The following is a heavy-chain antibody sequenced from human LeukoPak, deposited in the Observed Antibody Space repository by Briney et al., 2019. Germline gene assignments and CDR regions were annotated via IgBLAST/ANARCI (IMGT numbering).Heavy chain of an antibody. Sequence: QSGGSLRLSCAASGFTFSSNAMSWVRQAPGKGLEWVSGLSGSGVSTYYADSVKGRFTISRDNSKNTLYLQMNSLRAEDTAVYYCAKDRANFGYWGQGTLVTVSS. CDR2: LSGSGVST. J-gene: IGHJ4*02. V-gene: IGHV3-23*01. CDR3: AKDRANFGY. CDR1: GFTFSSNA.